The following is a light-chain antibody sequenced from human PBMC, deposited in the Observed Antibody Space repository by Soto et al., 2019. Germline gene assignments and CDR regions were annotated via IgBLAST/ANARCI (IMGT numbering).Light chain of an antibody. CDR1: QSVSSKY. CDR3: QQYGSSLFT. CDR2: GTS. J-gene: IGKJ3*01. Sequence: EIVLTQSPGTLSLSQGERATLSCRASQSVSSKYLAWYQQKPGQAPRVLIYGTSIRASGVPERFSGGGSGTDFTLTITRLEPEDFAVYYCQQYGSSLFTFGPGTKVDIK. V-gene: IGKV3-20*01.